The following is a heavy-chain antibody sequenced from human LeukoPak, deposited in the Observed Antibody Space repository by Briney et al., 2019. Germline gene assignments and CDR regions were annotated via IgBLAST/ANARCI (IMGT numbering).Heavy chain of an antibody. CDR2: ISSSGSTI. CDR3: ARSPPRYYYDSSGKNAFDI. D-gene: IGHD3-22*01. J-gene: IGHJ3*02. CDR1: GFTFSSYS. V-gene: IGHV3-48*04. Sequence: GGSLRLSCAASGFTFSSYSMNWVRQAPGKGLEWVSYISSSGSTIYYADSVKGRFTISRDNAKNSLYLQMNSLRAEDTAVYYCARSPPRYYYDSSGKNAFDIWGQGTMVTVSS.